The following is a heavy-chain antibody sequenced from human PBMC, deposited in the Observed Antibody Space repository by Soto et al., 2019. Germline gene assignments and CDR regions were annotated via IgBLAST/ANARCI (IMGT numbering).Heavy chain of an antibody. Sequence: ASVKVSCKASGGTFSSYTISWVRQAPGQGLEWMGRIIPILGIANYAQKFQGRVTITADKSTSTAYMELSSLRSEDTAVYYCARDPQVVVAAFDAFDIWGQGTMVTVSS. D-gene: IGHD2-15*01. CDR2: IIPILGIA. CDR1: GGTFSSYT. CDR3: ARDPQVVVAAFDAFDI. V-gene: IGHV1-69*04. J-gene: IGHJ3*02.